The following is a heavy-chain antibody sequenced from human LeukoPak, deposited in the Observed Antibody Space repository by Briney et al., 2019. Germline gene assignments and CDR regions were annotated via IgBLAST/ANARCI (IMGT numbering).Heavy chain of an antibody. CDR2: ISGSGGST. Sequence: GGSLRLSCAASGFTFNNYAMSWVRQAPGKGLEWVSSISGSGGSTYYADSVKGRFTISRDNSQNTLYLQMNSLRAENTAVYYCARKASEFDCWGQGTLVTVSS. CDR3: ARKASEFDC. V-gene: IGHV3-23*01. CDR1: GFTFNNYA. J-gene: IGHJ4*02.